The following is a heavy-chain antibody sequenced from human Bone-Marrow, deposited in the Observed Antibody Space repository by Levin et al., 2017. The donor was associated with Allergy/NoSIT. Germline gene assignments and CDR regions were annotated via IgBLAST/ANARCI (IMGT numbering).Heavy chain of an antibody. CDR1: GFTFSTYA. CDR2: ISGSGYNI. D-gene: IGHD3-22*01. Sequence: GGSLRLSCAASGFTFSTYAMTWVRQAPGRGLEWVSSISGSGYNIYYADSVKGRFTISRDNFKNTLYLQMKSLRAEDTAVYYCAKQSGAAVITNLEYWGQGTLVTVSS. CDR3: AKQSGAAVITNLEY. J-gene: IGHJ4*02. V-gene: IGHV3-23*01.